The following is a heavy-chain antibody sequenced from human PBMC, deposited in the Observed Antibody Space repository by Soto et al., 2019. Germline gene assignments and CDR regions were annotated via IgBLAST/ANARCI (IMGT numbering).Heavy chain of an antibody. V-gene: IGHV1-18*01. CDR2: ISAYNANA. CDR1: GYTFRNFG. CDR3: ARDGHFDS. Sequence: ASVKVSCKASGYTFRNFGISWVRQAPGQGLEWMGWISAYNANANYARNLQGRVAMTTDTSTSTAYMELRSLRSDDTAVYYCARDGHFDSWGQGTLVTVSS. J-gene: IGHJ4*02.